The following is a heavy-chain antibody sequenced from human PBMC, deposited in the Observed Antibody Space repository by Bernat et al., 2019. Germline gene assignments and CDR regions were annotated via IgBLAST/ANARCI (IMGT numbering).Heavy chain of an antibody. CDR2: ISYDGSNK. V-gene: IGHV3-30*18. CDR3: AKDYGDHEYYYYGMDV. D-gene: IGHD4-17*01. J-gene: IGHJ6*02. Sequence: QVQLVESGGGVVQPGRSLRLSCAASGFTFSSYGMHWVRQAPGKGLEWVAVISYDGSNKYYADSVKGRFTISRDNSKNTLYLQMNSLRAEDTAVYYCAKDYGDHEYYYYGMDVWGQGTTVTVSS. CDR1: GFTFSSYG.